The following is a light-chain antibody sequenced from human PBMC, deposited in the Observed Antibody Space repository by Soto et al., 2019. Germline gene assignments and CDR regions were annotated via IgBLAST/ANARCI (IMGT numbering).Light chain of an antibody. V-gene: IGKV1-33*01. CDR1: QDIDNY. Sequence: DILMTQSPSSLSASVGDRVTITCQASQDIDNYLNWYQERPGKAPKLLIYDASNLVTGVPSRFSGSGSGTDFTFTITSLQPDDFATYYCQHFDDLPLAIGGGTKVEMK. CDR3: QHFDDLPLA. J-gene: IGKJ4*01. CDR2: DAS.